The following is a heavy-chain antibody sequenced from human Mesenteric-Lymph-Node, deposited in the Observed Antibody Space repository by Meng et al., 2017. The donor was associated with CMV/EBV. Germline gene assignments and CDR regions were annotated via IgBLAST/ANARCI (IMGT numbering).Heavy chain of an antibody. Sequence: GESLKISCAASGFTFSSYSMHWVRQTPGRGLEWVSSITSVSTYTYYADSLRGRFTIPRDNAKNSLYLQMSSLRAEDTGVYYCTRDVGRRAGMDVWGQGTTVTVSS. CDR1: GFTFSSYS. CDR2: ITSVSTYT. CDR3: TRDVGRRAGMDV. J-gene: IGHJ6*02. V-gene: IGHV3-21*01.